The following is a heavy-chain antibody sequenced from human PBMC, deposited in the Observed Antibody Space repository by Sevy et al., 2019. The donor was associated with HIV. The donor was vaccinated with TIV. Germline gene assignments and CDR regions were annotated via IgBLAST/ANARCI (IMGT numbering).Heavy chain of an antibody. J-gene: IGHJ4*02. V-gene: IGHV3-21*01. Sequence: GGSLRLSCAASGFTFSSYSMNWVRQAPGKGLEWVSSISSSSSYIYYADSVKGRFTISRDNAKNSLYLQMNSLRAEDTAVYYCARVASSSWYADYWGQGTLVTVSS. D-gene: IGHD6-13*01. CDR1: GFTFSSYS. CDR2: ISSSSSYI. CDR3: ARVASSSWYADY.